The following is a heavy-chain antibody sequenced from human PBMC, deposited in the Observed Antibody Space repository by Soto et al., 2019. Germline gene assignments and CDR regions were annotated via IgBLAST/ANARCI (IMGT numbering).Heavy chain of an antibody. CDR3: ATGSPWNYVLTWFDP. V-gene: IGHV3-30*03. CDR2: ISYDGSNK. D-gene: IGHD1-7*01. Sequence: LRLSCAASGFTFSSYGMHWVRQAPGKGLEWVAVISYDGSNKYYADSVKGRFTISRDNSKNTLYLQMNSLRAEDTAVYYCATGSPWNYVLTWFDPWGQGTLVTVSS. CDR1: GFTFSSYG. J-gene: IGHJ5*02.